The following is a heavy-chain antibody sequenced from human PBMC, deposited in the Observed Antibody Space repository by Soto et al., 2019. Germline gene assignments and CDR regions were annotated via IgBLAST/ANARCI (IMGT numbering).Heavy chain of an antibody. CDR1: GDSITSSSHY. CDR2: IYYDGNT. V-gene: IGHV4-39*01. Sequence: SETLSLTCTVSGDSITSSSHYWGWIRQPPGKGLQSIANIYYDGNTYYNPSLKGRVAISRDNSKNTLYLQMNSLRVEDTAVYYCAKPRSSLQWPPFDPWGHGTLVTVSS. CDR3: AKPRSSLQWPPFDP. J-gene: IGHJ5*02. D-gene: IGHD6-19*01.